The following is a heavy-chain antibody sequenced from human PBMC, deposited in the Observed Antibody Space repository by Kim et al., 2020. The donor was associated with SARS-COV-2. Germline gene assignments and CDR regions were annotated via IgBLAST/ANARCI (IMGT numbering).Heavy chain of an antibody. Sequence: LKRRITISVDTSKNQFSLKRSSVTAADTAVYYCARGCSGGSCYYYGMDVWGQGTTVTVSS. CDR3: ARGCSGGSCYYYGMDV. V-gene: IGHV4-31*02. J-gene: IGHJ6*02. D-gene: IGHD2-15*01.